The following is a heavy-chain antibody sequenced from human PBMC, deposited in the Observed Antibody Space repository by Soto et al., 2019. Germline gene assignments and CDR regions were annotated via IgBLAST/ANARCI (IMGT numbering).Heavy chain of an antibody. V-gene: IGHV4-59*01. CDR1: GGSISSYY. D-gene: IGHD5-18*01. CDR3: ASHDADTSKGDYYYGMDV. CDR2: IYYSGST. J-gene: IGHJ6*02. Sequence: SETLSLTCTVSGGSISSYYWSWIRQPPGKGLEWIGYIYYSGSTNYNPSLKSRVTISVDTSKNQFSLKLSSVTAADTAVYYCASHDADTSKGDYYYGMDVWGQGTTVTVSS.